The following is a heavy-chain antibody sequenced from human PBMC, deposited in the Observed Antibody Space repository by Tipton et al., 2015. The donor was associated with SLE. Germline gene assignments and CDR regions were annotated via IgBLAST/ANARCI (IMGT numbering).Heavy chain of an antibody. V-gene: IGHV4-39*07. CDR1: GFTFSSYS. D-gene: IGHD6-19*01. CDR3: ARDLAVAGRGGWFDP. Sequence: LRLSCAASGFTFSSYSMNWVRQAPGKGLEWIGSIYYSGSTYYNPSLKSRVTISVDTSKNQFSLKLSSVTAADTAVYYCARDLAVAGRGGWFDPWGQGTLVTVSS. J-gene: IGHJ5*02. CDR2: IYYSGST.